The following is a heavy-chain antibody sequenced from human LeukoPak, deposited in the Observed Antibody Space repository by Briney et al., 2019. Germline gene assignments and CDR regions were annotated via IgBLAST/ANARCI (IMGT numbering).Heavy chain of an antibody. CDR2: TYYRSKWYN. CDR3: ARDPDYGDYDGAMGLFDY. J-gene: IGHJ4*02. Sequence: SQTLSLTCAISGDSVSSNSAAWNWIRQSPSRGLEWLGRTYYRSKWYNDYAVSVKSRITINPDTSKNQFSLQLNSVTPEDTAVYYCARDPDYGDYDGAMGLFDYWGQGTLVTVSS. V-gene: IGHV6-1*01. CDR1: GDSVSSNSAA. D-gene: IGHD4-17*01.